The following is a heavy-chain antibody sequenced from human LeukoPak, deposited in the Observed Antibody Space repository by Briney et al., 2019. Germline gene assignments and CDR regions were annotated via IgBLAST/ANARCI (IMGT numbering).Heavy chain of an antibody. V-gene: IGHV3-48*01. CDR2: ISSSSSTI. D-gene: IGHD6-6*01. CDR3: ARDFSSIAVPFDY. J-gene: IGHJ4*02. Sequence: GGSPRLSCAASGFTFSSYSMNWVRQAPGKGLEWVSYISSSSSTIYYADSVKGRFTISRDNAKNSLYLQMNSLRAEDTAVYYCARDFSSIAVPFDYWGQGTLVTVSS. CDR1: GFTFSSYS.